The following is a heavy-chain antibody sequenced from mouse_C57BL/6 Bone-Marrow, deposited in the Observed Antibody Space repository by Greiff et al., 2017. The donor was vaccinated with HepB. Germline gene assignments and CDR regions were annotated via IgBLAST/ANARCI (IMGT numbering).Heavy chain of an antibody. CDR3: ARDAWEASWFAY. CDR2: SRNKANDYTT. CDR1: GFTFSDFY. D-gene: IGHD4-1*01. J-gene: IGHJ3*01. Sequence: EVKRVESGGGLVQSGRSLRLSCATSGFTFSDFYMEWVRQAPGKGLEWIAASRNKANDYTTEYSASVKGRFIVSRDTSQSILYLQMNALRAEDTAIYYCARDAWEASWFAYWGQGTLVTVSA. V-gene: IGHV7-1*01.